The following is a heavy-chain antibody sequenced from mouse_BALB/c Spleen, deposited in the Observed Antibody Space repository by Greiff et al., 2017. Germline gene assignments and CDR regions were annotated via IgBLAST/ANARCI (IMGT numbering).Heavy chain of an antibody. D-gene: IGHD2-2*01. CDR1: GFTFSDFY. CDR3: ARGARHYGHVRDAMDY. V-gene: IGHV7-1*02. CDR2: SRNKANDYTT. Sequence: EVQLVESGGGLVQPGGSLRLSCATSGFTFSDFYMEWVRQPPGKRLEWIAASRNKANDYTTEYSASVKGRFIVSRDTSQSILYLQMNALRAEDTAVYYCARGARHYGHVRDAMDYWGQGTSVTVSS. J-gene: IGHJ4*01.